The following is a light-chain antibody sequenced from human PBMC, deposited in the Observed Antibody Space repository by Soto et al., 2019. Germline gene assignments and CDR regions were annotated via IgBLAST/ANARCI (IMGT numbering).Light chain of an antibody. CDR1: SSDVGNYKY. Sequence: QSALTQPASVSGSPGQSITISCTGTSSDVGNYKYVSWYQQHPGKAPKVMIYEVSNRPSGVSNRFSGSKSGNTASLTISGPQAEDEADYFCSSYSISTAYLFGTGTKV. V-gene: IGLV2-14*01. CDR3: SSYSISTAYL. J-gene: IGLJ1*01. CDR2: EVS.